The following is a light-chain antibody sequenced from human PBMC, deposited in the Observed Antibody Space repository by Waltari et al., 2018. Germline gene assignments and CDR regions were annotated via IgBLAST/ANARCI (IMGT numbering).Light chain of an antibody. J-gene: IGKJ1*01. CDR3: QQYNSYPWT. CDR2: EAS. Sequence: ETQMTQSPSTLSASAGDRVTITCRASESISSWLAWYQHKPGRAPKLLVYEASSLERGVPSRFSGGGFGTEFTLTISGLQPDDFATYYCQQYNSYPWTFGQGTKVEIK. CDR1: ESISSW. V-gene: IGKV1-5*03.